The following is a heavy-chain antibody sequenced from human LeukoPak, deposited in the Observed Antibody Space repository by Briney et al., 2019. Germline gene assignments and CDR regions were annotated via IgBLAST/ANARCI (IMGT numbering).Heavy chain of an antibody. V-gene: IGHV1-24*01. CDR2: LDGENDQK. CDR1: GYTVTEIS. CDR3: ADFYTTSGFFY. J-gene: IGHJ4*02. D-gene: IGHD3-3*01. Sequence: ASVKVSRKVSGYTVTEISIHWVRQSPGKGLEWMGGLDGENDQKVYAQQFQDRVTMSEDTSTDTAYMELSNLQSEDTAVYFCADFYTTSGFFYWGQGTLVTVSS.